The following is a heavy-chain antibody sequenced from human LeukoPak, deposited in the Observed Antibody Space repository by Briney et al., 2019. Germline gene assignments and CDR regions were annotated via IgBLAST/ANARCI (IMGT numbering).Heavy chain of an antibody. Sequence: GGSLRPSCAASGFTFNTYAMKWVRQAPGKGLEWMAVVLSDGSDQYYADSVQGRFTISRDNSKNTLYLQMDNLRVEDTAVYYCARVSKPGWYDYYYMDVWGKGTTVTVSS. J-gene: IGHJ6*03. D-gene: IGHD5/OR15-5a*01. CDR3: ARVSKPGWYDYYYMDV. CDR2: VLSDGSDQ. CDR1: GFTFNTYA. V-gene: IGHV3-30*04.